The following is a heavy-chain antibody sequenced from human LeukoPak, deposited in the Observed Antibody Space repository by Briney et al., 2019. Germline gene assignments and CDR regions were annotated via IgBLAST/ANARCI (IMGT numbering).Heavy chain of an antibody. CDR1: GGSISSYY. CDR3: ASTRRRLDAFDI. V-gene: IGHV4-59*06. J-gene: IGHJ3*02. CDR2: IYYSGST. Sequence: SEALSLTCTVSGGSISSYYWSWIRQHPGKGLEWIGYIYYSGSTYYNPSLKSRVTISVDTSKNQFSLKLSSVTAADTAVYYCASTRRRLDAFDIWDQGTMVTVSS.